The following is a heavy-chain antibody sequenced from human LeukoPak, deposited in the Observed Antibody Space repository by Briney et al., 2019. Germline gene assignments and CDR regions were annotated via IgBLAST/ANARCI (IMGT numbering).Heavy chain of an antibody. D-gene: IGHD2-2*01. V-gene: IGHV3-48*01. CDR3: AKLGTSDDY. CDR1: GLTFSSYS. CDR2: ISSSSSTI. Sequence: PGGSLRLSCAASGLTFSSYSMNWVRQAPGKGLEWVSYISSSSSTIYYADSVKGRFTISRDNAKNSLYLQMNSLRAEDTAVYYCAKLGTSDDYWGQGTLVTVSS. J-gene: IGHJ4*02.